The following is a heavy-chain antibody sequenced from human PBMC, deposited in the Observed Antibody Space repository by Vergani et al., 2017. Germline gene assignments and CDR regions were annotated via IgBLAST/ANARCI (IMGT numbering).Heavy chain of an antibody. CDR2: TIPIFGTA. Sequence: QVQLVQSGAEVKKPGSSVKVSCKASGGTFSSYAISWVRQAPGQGLEWMGRTIPIFGTANYAQKFQGRVTITADESTSTAYMELSSLSSEDTAVYYCASGGASCSSTSCYRFGALYVWGQGTTVTVSS. CDR1: GGTFSSYA. CDR3: ASGGASCSSTSCYRFGALYV. V-gene: IGHV1-69*18. J-gene: IGHJ6*02. D-gene: IGHD2-2*02.